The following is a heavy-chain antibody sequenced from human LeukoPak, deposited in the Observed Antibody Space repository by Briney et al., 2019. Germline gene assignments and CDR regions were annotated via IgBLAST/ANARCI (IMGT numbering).Heavy chain of an antibody. V-gene: IGHV4-39*01. Sequence: SETLSLTCTVSGGSISSYYWGWIRQPPGKGLEWIGSIYYSGSTYYNPSLKSRVTISVDTSKNQFSLKLSSVTAADTAVYYCARLGGSYLADYWGQGTLVTVSS. CDR3: ARLGGSYLADY. CDR2: IYYSGST. CDR1: GGSISSYY. D-gene: IGHD1-26*01. J-gene: IGHJ4*02.